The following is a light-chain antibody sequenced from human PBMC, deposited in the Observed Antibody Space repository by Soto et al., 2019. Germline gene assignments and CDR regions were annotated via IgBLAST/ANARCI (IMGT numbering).Light chain of an antibody. CDR3: QQYDKLPYT. Sequence: DIQMTQSPSSLSASVGDRVTITCQASQDISNYLNWYQQKPGKAPKLLIYDASNLETGVPSRFSGSGSGTDFISTISRLQPEDIASYYCQQYDKLPYTFGQGTKLEIK. V-gene: IGKV1-33*01. J-gene: IGKJ2*01. CDR2: DAS. CDR1: QDISNY.